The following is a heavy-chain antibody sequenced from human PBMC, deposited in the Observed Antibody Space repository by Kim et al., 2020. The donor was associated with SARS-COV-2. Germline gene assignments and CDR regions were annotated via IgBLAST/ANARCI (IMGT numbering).Heavy chain of an antibody. D-gene: IGHD5-12*01. CDR2: IIPIFGTA. CDR1: GGTFSSYA. CDR3: ASSGPRYSGYDRGPTFDY. J-gene: IGHJ4*02. V-gene: IGHV1-69*13. Sequence: SVKVSCKASGGTFSSYAISWVRQAPGQGLEWMGGIIPIFGTANYAQKFQGRVTITADESTSTAYMELSSLRSEDTAVYYCASSGPRYSGYDRGPTFDYWGQGTLVTVSS.